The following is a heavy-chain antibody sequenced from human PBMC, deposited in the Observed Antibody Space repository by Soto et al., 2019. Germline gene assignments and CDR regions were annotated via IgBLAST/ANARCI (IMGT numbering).Heavy chain of an antibody. CDR1: GGSISSSSYY. CDR3: ARRDYYGDYDY. CDR2: IYYSGST. J-gene: IGHJ4*02. Sequence: QLQLQESGPGLVKPSETLSLTCTVSGGSISSSSYYWGWIRQPPGKGLEWIGSIYYSGSTDYNPSLKSRVTISVDTSKNQFSLKLSSVTAADTAVYYCARRDYYGDYDYWGQGTLVTVSS. D-gene: IGHD4-17*01. V-gene: IGHV4-39*01.